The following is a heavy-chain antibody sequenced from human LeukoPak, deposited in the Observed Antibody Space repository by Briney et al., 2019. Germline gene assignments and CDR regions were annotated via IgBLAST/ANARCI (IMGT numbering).Heavy chain of an antibody. D-gene: IGHD6-19*01. J-gene: IGHJ3*02. CDR1: GFTFSSYS. V-gene: IGHV3-21*01. CDR2: ISTSSSCI. CDR3: ARLHTSGWYFDI. Sequence: GGSLRLSCAASGFTFSSYSMNWVRQAPGKGLEWVSSISTSSSCIYSADSVRGRFTISRDNAKNSLYLQMNSLRAEDTAVYYCARLHTSGWYFDIWGQGTMVTVSS.